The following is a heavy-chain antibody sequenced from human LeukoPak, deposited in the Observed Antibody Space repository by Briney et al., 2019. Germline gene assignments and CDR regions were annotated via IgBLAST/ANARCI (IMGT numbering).Heavy chain of an antibody. V-gene: IGHV3-23*01. Sequence: GRSLRLSCAAFALSFSSYAMSCGRQAPGEGGGLVSSICASASGTYYADSVKGRFTISRDNSKNTLDLQMNNLRAQDTAVYYCAKAGGGSCHSSLDFWGQGTLVTVSS. CDR2: ICASASGT. J-gene: IGHJ4*02. CDR1: ALSFSSYA. D-gene: IGHD2-15*01. CDR3: AKAGGGSCHSSLDF.